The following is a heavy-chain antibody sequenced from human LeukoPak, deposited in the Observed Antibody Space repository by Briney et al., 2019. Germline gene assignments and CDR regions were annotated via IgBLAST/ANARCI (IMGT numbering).Heavy chain of an antibody. J-gene: IGHJ4*02. CDR3: AKDRIVVVPAARGTLWVFDC. V-gene: IGHV3-23*01. CDR2: ISGGGGNT. Sequence: PGGSLRLSCAASGFTFSSYAMSWVRQAPGKGLEWVAAISGGGGNTYYADSVKGRFTISRDNSKNTLYLQMNSLRAEDRAVYYCAKDRIVVVPAARGTLWVFDCWGQGSLVTAPS. CDR1: GFTFSSYA. D-gene: IGHD2-2*01.